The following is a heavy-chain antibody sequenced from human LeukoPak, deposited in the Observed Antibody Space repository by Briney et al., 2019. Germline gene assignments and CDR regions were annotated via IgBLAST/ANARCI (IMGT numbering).Heavy chain of an antibody. D-gene: IGHD6-19*01. CDR2: ISSSSSYI. CDR1: GFTFSSYS. CDR3: AKGYSSGWYNY. V-gene: IGHV3-21*04. Sequence: GGSLRLSCAASGFTFSSYSTNWVRQAPGKGLEWVSSISSSSSYIYYADSVKGRFTISRDNAKNSLYLQMNSLRAEDTALYYCAKGYSSGWYNYWGQGTLVTVSS. J-gene: IGHJ4*02.